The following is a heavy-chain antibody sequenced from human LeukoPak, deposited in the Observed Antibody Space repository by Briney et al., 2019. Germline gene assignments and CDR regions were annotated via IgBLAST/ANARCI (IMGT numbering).Heavy chain of an antibody. CDR2: IKQDGSEI. Sequence: PGGSLRLSCAASGLTFSGYWMSWVRQAPGKGPEWVANIKQDGSEIYYVDSVKGRFTISRDNAKNSLFLQMNSLRAEDTALYYCARETPYSSSWTAFDSWGQGTLVTVSS. D-gene: IGHD6-13*01. V-gene: IGHV3-7*01. CDR3: ARETPYSSSWTAFDS. J-gene: IGHJ4*02. CDR1: GLTFSGYW.